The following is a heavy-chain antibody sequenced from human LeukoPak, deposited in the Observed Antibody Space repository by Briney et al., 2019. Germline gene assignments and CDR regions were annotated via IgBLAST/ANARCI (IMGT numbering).Heavy chain of an antibody. V-gene: IGHV4-59*01. J-gene: IGHJ4*02. D-gene: IGHD6-19*01. CDR1: GGSISSYY. CDR3: ARGGSSGWPDY. Sequence: SETLSLTCTVSGGSISSYYWSWVRQPPGKGLEWIGYIYYSGSTNFNPSLKSRVTMSIDTSKNQFSLRLSSVTAADTAVYYCARGGSSGWPDYWGQGALVTVSS. CDR2: IYYSGST.